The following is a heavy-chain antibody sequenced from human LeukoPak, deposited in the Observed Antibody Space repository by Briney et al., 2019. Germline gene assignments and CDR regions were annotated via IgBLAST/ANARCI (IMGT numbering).Heavy chain of an antibody. J-gene: IGHJ3*02. Sequence: TSETLSLTCTVSGGSISSYYWSWIRQPLGKGLEWIGYIYYSGSTNYNPSLKSRVTISVDTSKNQFSLKLSSVTAADTAVYYCARDGLTGGAFDIWGQGTMVTVSS. CDR2: IYYSGST. D-gene: IGHD1-1*01. CDR3: ARDGLTGGAFDI. V-gene: IGHV4-59*01. CDR1: GGSISSYY.